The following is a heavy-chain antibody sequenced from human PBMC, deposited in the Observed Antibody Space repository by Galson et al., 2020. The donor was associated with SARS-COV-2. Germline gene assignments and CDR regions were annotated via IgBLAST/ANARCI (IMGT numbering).Heavy chain of an antibody. CDR3: ARGVATRPAPLPVDS. J-gene: IGHJ4*02. D-gene: IGHD6-6*01. Sequence: SETLSLTCTVSDDSISSSSYYWGWIRQPPGKGLEWIGTIHYSGSIDYNPSLKSRVTMSVDTSKNRFSLKLNSVTAADTAVYYCARGVATRPAPLPVDSWGQGTLVTVSS. CDR2: IHYSGSI. V-gene: IGHV4-39*01. CDR1: DDSISSSSYY.